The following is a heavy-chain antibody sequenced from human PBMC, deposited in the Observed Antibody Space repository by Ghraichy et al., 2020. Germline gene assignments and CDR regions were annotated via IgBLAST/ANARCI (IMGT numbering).Heavy chain of an antibody. J-gene: IGHJ4*02. CDR2: INHRRNT. CDR3: ARGQTVYDSSGYYYNY. D-gene: IGHD3-22*01. V-gene: IGHV4-34*01. Sequence: SETLSLTCAVYGGSFSGYYWSWIRQPPGKGLEWIGEINHRRNTNYNPSLKSRVTISVDTSKNQFSLKLSSVTAADTAVYYCARGQTVYDSSGYYYNYWGQGTLVTVSS. CDR1: GGSFSGYY.